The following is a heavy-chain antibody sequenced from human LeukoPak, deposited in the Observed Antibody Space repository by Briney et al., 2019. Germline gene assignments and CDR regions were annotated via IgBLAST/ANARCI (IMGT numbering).Heavy chain of an antibody. Sequence: GGSLRLSCAASGFTFSSYGMHWVSQAPGKRLEWVAVIWYDGSNKYCADSVKGRFTISRDNSKNTLYLQMNSLRAEDTAVYYCARDIVGGWYMAFDYWGQGTLVTVSS. CDR1: GFTFSSYG. CDR2: IWYDGSNK. D-gene: IGHD6-19*01. J-gene: IGHJ4*02. V-gene: IGHV3-33*01. CDR3: ARDIVGGWYMAFDY.